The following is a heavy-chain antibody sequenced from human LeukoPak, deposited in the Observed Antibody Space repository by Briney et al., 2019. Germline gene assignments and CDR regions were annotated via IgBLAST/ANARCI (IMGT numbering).Heavy chain of an antibody. D-gene: IGHD4-17*01. V-gene: IGHV3-30*04. CDR3: AKGGDTVTTNYHYYYMDV. Sequence: SGGSLRLSCAASGFTFSSYAMHWVRQAPGKGLEWVAVISYDGSNKYYADSVKGRFTISRDNSKNTLYLQMNSLRAEDTAVYYCAKGGDTVTTNYHYYYMDVWGKGTTVTVSS. CDR2: ISYDGSNK. J-gene: IGHJ6*03. CDR1: GFTFSSYA.